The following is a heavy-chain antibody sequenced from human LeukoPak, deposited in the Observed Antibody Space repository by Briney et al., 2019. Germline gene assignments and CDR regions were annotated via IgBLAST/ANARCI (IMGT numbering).Heavy chain of an antibody. CDR1: GITFSNYW. CDR3: ASSRSSTWYGLEY. V-gene: IGHV3-74*01. Sequence: GGSLRLSCAASGITFSNYWMHWVRQAPGQGLVWVSLIFGDGSRTNYADSVKGRFTISRDNAKNTLYLQMNSLRAEDTALYYCASSRSSTWYGLEYWGQGTLVTVSS. CDR2: IFGDGSRT. D-gene: IGHD6-13*01. J-gene: IGHJ4*02.